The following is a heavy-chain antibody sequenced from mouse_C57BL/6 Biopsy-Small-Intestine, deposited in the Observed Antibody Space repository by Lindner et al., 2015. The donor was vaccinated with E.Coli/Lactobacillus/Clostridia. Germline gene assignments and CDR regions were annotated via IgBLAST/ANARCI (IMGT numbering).Heavy chain of an antibody. Sequence: SVKVSCKAPGGTLNDYAITWVRQAPGQGLEWMGRIIPILEMSIYAQKFQGRVTISADKFTSTAFLELSSLTSDDTAVYYCARARGELLPDYWGQGTLVTVSS. CDR1: GGTLNDYA. CDR3: ARARGELLPDY. V-gene: IGHV1-64*01. CDR2: IIPILEMS. J-gene: IGHJ4*01. D-gene: IGHD1-1*01.